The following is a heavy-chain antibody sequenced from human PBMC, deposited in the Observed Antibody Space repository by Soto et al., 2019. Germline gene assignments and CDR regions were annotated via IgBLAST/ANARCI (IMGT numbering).Heavy chain of an antibody. J-gene: IGHJ4*02. CDR1: GFTFSSYA. Sequence: GGSMRLSCAASGFTFSSYAMHWVRQAPGKELEWVAVISYDGSNKYYADSVKGRFTISRDNSKNTLYLQMNSLRAEDTAVYYCARAPLWFGELFFDYWGQGT. CDR2: ISYDGSNK. CDR3: ARAPLWFGELFFDY. V-gene: IGHV3-30-3*01. D-gene: IGHD3-10*01.